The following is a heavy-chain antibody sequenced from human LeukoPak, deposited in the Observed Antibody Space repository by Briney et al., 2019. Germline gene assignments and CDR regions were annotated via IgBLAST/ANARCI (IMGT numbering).Heavy chain of an antibody. Sequence: NSSETLSLTCTVSGGSISSYYWSWIRQPPGKGLEWIGYIYYSGSTNYNPSLKSRVTISVDTSKNQFSLKLSSVTAADTAVYYCARGQYGGNFDYWGQGTLVTVSS. CDR1: GGSISSYY. CDR2: IYYSGST. D-gene: IGHD4-23*01. V-gene: IGHV4-59*01. CDR3: ARGQYGGNFDY. J-gene: IGHJ4*02.